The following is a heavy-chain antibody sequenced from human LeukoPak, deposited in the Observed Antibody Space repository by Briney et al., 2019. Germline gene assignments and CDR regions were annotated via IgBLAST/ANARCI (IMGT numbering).Heavy chain of an antibody. Sequence: SGPTLLNPTQTLTLTCTFSGFSLSTSEMCVSWIRQPPGKALEWLARIDWDDEKYYSTSLKTRLTISKDTSKNQVVLTMTNMDPVDTATYYCARINLQGYRYCFDPWGQGTLVTVSS. CDR3: ARINLQGYRYCFDP. J-gene: IGHJ5*02. V-gene: IGHV2-70*11. CDR1: GFSLSTSEMC. D-gene: IGHD5-18*01. CDR2: IDWDDEK.